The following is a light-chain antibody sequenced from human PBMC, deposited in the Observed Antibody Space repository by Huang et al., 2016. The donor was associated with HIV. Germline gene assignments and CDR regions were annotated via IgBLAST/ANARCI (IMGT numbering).Light chain of an antibody. CDR3: QQYGSPLIT. CDR1: QSVTSND. V-gene: IGKV3-20*01. J-gene: IGKJ5*01. CDR2: GAS. Sequence: EVVLTQSPGTLSLSPGERATPSCRASQSVTSNDLAWYQQKAGQPPRLLIYGASSRATGIPDRFSGSGSGADFTLTISRLAPEDFAVYYCQQYGSPLITFGQGTRLEIK.